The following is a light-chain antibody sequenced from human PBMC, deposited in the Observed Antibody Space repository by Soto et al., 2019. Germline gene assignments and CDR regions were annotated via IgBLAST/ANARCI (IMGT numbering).Light chain of an antibody. V-gene: IGKV3-15*01. CDR2: GSS. CDR1: QSVGSN. Sequence: IMLTQSPGTLSLSPGERATLSCRASQSVGSNLAWFQQKPGQAPRLLIYGSSTRATGVPARFSGSGSGADFTLTISNLQSEDFAVYYCQQYTNWPPITFGQGTRLEI. CDR3: QQYTNWPPIT. J-gene: IGKJ5*01.